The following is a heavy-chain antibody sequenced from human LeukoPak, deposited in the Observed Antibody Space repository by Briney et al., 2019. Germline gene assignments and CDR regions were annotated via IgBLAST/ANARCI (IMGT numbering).Heavy chain of an antibody. CDR3: ARELSQIVWGGLDY. Sequence: PGRSPRLSCAASGFIFSHYGMHWVRQAPGKGLEWVAVIQNDASTENFADSVKGRFTISRDNSKNTVFLQMNSLRVEDTAVYYCARELSQIVWGGLDYGGQGTLVIVSS. CDR1: GFIFSHYG. V-gene: IGHV3-33*05. D-gene: IGHD2-21*01. J-gene: IGHJ4*02. CDR2: IQNDASTE.